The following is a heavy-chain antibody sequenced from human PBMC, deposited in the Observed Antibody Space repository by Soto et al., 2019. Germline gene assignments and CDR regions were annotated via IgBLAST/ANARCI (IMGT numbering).Heavy chain of an antibody. CDR1: GFTFSSYG. D-gene: IGHD5-18*01. CDR2: IWYDGSNK. J-gene: IGHJ4*02. V-gene: IGHV3-33*01. CDR3: ARDVHTAPDY. Sequence: QVQLVESGGGVVQPGRSLRLSCAASGFTFSSYGMHWVRQAPGKGLEWVAVIWYDGSNKYYADSVKGRFTISRDNSKNKRYLQMNSLRAEDTAVYYCARDVHTAPDYWGQGTLVTVSS.